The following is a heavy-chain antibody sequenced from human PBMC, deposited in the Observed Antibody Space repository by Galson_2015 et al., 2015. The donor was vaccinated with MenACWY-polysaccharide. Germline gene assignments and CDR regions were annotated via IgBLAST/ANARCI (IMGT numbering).Heavy chain of an antibody. CDR1: GFTFNNYA. CDR3: AKDRPPRGGAFWS. Sequence: GSLRLSCAASGFTFNNYAMSWVRQAPGKGLEWVSVIGGSGSDTYYADSVKGRFTISRDNLKNTLYLQMNSLRADDTAVYYCAKDRPPRGGAFWSWGQGTMVIVSS. J-gene: IGHJ3*01. CDR2: IGGSGSDT. V-gene: IGHV3-23*01. D-gene: IGHD3-3*01.